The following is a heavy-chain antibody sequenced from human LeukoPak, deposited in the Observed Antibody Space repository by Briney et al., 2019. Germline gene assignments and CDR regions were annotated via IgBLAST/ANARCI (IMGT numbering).Heavy chain of an antibody. V-gene: IGHV3-66*01. CDR3: ARDLSLYGSGSSSAGY. Sequence: GGSLRLSCAASGFTVSSNYMSWVRQAPGEGLEWVSVIYSDGSTYYAASAKDRFTISTDKSKNTLYLQVNSLRAEDTAVYYCARDLSLYGSGSSSAGYWGQGTLVTVSS. CDR1: GFTVSSNY. J-gene: IGHJ4*02. D-gene: IGHD3-10*01. CDR2: IYSDGST.